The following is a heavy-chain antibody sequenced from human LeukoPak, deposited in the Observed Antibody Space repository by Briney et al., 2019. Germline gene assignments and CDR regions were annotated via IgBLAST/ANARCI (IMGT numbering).Heavy chain of an antibody. V-gene: IGHV3-7*01. J-gene: IGHJ5*02. D-gene: IGHD1-26*01. CDR3: AKEGAYPILPYVP. CDR2: VKQDGSEK. CDR1: GFTFSSYC. Sequence: GGSLRLSCAASGFTFSSYCMNWLRQAPGKGREWVANVKQDGSEKYYVDSVEGRFTLSRDDAQNSLYILMNSLRTEHTAVYLCAKEGAYPILPYVPGGQEPLLTVP.